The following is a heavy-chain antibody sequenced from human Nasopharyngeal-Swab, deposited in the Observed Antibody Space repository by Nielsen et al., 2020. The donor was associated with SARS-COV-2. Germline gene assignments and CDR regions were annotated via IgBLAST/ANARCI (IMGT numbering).Heavy chain of an antibody. D-gene: IGHD3-10*01. J-gene: IGHJ5*02. CDR2: ISYDGSNK. V-gene: IGHV3-30-3*01. Sequence: WIRQPPGQGLEWVAVISYDGSNKYYADSVKGRFTISRDNSKNTLYLQMNSLRAEDTAVYYCARGPSDHYYSSGSYDWFDPWGQGTLVTVSS. CDR3: ARGPSDHYYSSGSYDWFDP.